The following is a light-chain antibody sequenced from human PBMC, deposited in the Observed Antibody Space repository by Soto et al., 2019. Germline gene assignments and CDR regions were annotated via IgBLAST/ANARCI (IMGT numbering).Light chain of an antibody. V-gene: IGLV1-40*01. J-gene: IGLJ2*01. CDR1: SSNIGAGYD. CDR2: GNT. CDR3: LSSDSSLSASRV. Sequence: QSVLTQPPSVSGAPGQRVTISCTGSSSNIGAGYDVHWYQQLPGTAPKLLIYGNTNRPSGVPDRFSGSQSGTSASLAITGLQAEDEADYYCLSSDSSLSASRVFCGGTKVTAL.